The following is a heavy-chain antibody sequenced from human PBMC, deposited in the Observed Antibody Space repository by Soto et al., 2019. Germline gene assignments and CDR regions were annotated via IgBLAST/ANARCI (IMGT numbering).Heavy chain of an antibody. Sequence: ASVKVSCKASGSTFTGYYMHWVRQAPGQGLEWMGWINPNSGGTNYAQKFQGRVTMTRDTSISTAYMELSRLRSDDTAVDYCARRRGYSSSSGIYYFDYWGQGTLVTVSS. V-gene: IGHV1-2*02. CDR1: GSTFTGYY. CDR3: ARRRGYSSSSGIYYFDY. D-gene: IGHD6-6*01. J-gene: IGHJ4*02. CDR2: INPNSGGT.